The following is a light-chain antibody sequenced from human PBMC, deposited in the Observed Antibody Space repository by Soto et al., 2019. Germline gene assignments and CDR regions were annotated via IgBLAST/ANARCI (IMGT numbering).Light chain of an antibody. CDR2: LNSDGSH. CDR3: QTWGTGFRV. Sequence: QLLLTQSPSASASLGASVKLTCTLSSGHSSYAIAWHQQQPEKGPRYLMKLNSDGSHSKGDRVPDRLSGSSSGAERYLTITSLHSGCAADYYCQTWGTGFRVFGGGTKVTVL. CDR1: SGHSSYA. J-gene: IGLJ2*01. V-gene: IGLV4-69*01.